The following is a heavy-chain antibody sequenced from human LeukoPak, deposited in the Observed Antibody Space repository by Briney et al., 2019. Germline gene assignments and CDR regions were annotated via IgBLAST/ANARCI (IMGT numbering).Heavy chain of an antibody. CDR3: AKDHGIPIAANYYYYMDV. V-gene: IGHV3-23*01. CDR1: GFAFSSYA. D-gene: IGHD6-13*01. Sequence: GGSLRLSCAASGFAFSSYAMSWVRQAPGKGLEWVSTISGSGGSTYYADSVKGRFTISRDNSKNTLYLQMNSLRAEDTAVYYCAKDHGIPIAANYYYYMDVWGKGTTVTVSS. J-gene: IGHJ6*03. CDR2: ISGSGGST.